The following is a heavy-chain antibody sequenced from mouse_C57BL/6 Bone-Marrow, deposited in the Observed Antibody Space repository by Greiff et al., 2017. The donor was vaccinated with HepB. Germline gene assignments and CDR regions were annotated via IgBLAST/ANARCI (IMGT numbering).Heavy chain of an antibody. D-gene: IGHD4-1*01. CDR2: INPSSGYT. CDR3: ARGTGFAY. V-gene: IGHV1-4*01. CDR1: GYTFTSYT. J-gene: IGHJ3*01. Sequence: QVTLKESGAELARPGASVKMSCKASGYTFTSYTMHWVKQRPGQGLEWIGYINPSSGYTKYNQKFKDKATLTADKSSSTAYMQLSSLTSEDSAVYYCARGTGFAYWGQGTLVTVSA.